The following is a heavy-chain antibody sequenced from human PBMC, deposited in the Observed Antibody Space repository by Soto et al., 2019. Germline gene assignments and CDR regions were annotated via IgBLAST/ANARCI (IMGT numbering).Heavy chain of an antibody. J-gene: IGHJ5*02. D-gene: IGHD5-12*01. CDR2: IYWDDDK. V-gene: IGHV2-5*02. Sequence: QIILKESGPTLVKPTQTLTLTCTFSGFSLSTSGGGVGWIRQPPGKALEWLALIYWDDDKRYSPSLKRRLTITKDTSKHQVVLTMTNVDPVDTATYYCAHSWRYSGYDVNWFEPWGQGTLVTVSS. CDR1: GFSLSTSGGG. CDR3: AHSWRYSGYDVNWFEP.